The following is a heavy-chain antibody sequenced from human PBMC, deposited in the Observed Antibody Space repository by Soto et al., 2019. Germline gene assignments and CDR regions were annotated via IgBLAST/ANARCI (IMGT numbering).Heavy chain of an antibody. Sequence: EMQLVESGGGLVQPGGSLRLSCAASGFTFSDSWMNWVRQAPGKGLEWVANIKADGSEKYYVDSVKGRFTISRDNAENSLYVQRDSLRAEDTAVYYCVSPGGVLEPLTGWGQGTLVTVSS. CDR3: VSPGGVLEPLTG. V-gene: IGHV3-7*05. J-gene: IGHJ4*02. CDR2: IKADGSEK. D-gene: IGHD1-1*01. CDR1: GFTFSDSW.